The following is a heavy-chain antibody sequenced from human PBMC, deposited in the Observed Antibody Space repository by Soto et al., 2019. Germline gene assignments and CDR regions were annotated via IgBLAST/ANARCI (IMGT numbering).Heavy chain of an antibody. J-gene: IGHJ5*02. CDR3: AFNIRDTAMGNRGVWFDP. CDR2: INPSGGST. Sequence: ASVKVSCKASGYTFTSYYMHWVRQAPGQGLEWMGIINPSGGSTSYAQKFQGRVTMTRDTSTSTVYMELSSLRSEDTAVYYCAFNIRDTAMGNRGVWFDPWGQGTLVTVSS. CDR1: GYTFTSYY. D-gene: IGHD5-18*01. V-gene: IGHV1-46*03.